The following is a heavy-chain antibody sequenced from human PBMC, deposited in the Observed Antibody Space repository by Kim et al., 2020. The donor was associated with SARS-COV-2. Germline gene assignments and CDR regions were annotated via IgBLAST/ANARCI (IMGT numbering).Heavy chain of an antibody. CDR3: ARDRPLSDGAFDI. J-gene: IGHJ3*02. Sequence: YTPSLKSRVTMSVDPSKNQCSLKLGSVTAADTAVYYCARDRPLSDGAFDIWGQGTMVTVSS. D-gene: IGHD2-21*01. V-gene: IGHV4-31*02.